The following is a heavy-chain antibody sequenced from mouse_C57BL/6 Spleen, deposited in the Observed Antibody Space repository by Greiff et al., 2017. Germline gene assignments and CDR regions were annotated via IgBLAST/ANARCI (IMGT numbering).Heavy chain of an antibody. D-gene: IGHD2-4*01. CDR2: IHPSDSDT. CDR1: GYTFTIYS. J-gene: IGHJ2*01. V-gene: IGHV1-74*01. Sequence: VPLQQPGAELVKSGASVQVSFKAFGYTFTIYSLTWVKKRSGQGLEWIVRIHPSDSDTNSNQKFKGKATLTVDKSSSTAYMQLSSRTSEDAAVYYWAIPSYDYDAYFDYWGQGTTLTVSS. CDR3: AIPSYDYDAYFDY.